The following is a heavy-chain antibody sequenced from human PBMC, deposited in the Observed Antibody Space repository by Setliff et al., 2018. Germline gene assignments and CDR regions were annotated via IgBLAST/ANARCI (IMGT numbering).Heavy chain of an antibody. Sequence: SGPTLVNPTQTLTLTSTFSGFSLSTSGVGVGWIRQPPGKALEWLALIYWNDDKRYSPSLKSSLTITKETSKNQVVLTMTNMDPVDTATYYCAHKYGDYVRYFQHWGQGTLVTVSS. CDR3: AHKYGDYVRYFQH. V-gene: IGHV2-5*01. CDR1: GFSLSTSGVG. D-gene: IGHD4-17*01. CDR2: IYWNDDK. J-gene: IGHJ1*01.